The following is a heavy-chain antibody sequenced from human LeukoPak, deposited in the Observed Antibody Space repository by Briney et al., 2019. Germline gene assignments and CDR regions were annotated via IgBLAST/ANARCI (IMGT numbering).Heavy chain of an antibody. D-gene: IGHD6-13*01. CDR2: IIPILGIA. CDR3: AREQGDYSSSWCQE. Sequence: WASVKVSCKASGGTFSSYAISWVRQAPGQGLAWMGRIIPILGIANYAQRFQGRVTITADKSTSTAYMELSSLRSEETAVYYCAREQGDYSSSWCQEWGQGTLVPVSS. V-gene: IGHV1-69*04. J-gene: IGHJ4*02. CDR1: GGTFSSYA.